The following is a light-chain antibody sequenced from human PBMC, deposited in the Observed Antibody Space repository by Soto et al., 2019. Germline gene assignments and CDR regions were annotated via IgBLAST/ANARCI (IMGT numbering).Light chain of an antibody. CDR2: DVN. Sequence: QSALTQPASVSGSPGQSITVSCTGISSDVGGSNYVSWYQQHPGKAPRLIIFDVNNRPSGVSPRFSGSKSGNTASLTISGLQAEDEAHYFCTSYRRGPLYVFXTGTKATVL. V-gene: IGLV2-14*03. J-gene: IGLJ1*01. CDR3: TSYRRGPLYV. CDR1: SSDVGGSNY.